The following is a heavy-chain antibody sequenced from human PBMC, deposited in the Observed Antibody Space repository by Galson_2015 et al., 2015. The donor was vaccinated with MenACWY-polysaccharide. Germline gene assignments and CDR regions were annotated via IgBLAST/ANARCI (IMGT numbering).Heavy chain of an antibody. CDR3: AHRLGIASGFDI. J-gene: IGHJ3*02. V-gene: IGHV2-5*02. D-gene: IGHD6-13*01. Sequence: PALVKPTQTLTLPCTFSGFSLSTSGVGVGWIRQPPGKALEWLAVIYWDDSDHYSPSLKSRLTITMESPKNQVVLTMTNMDPVDTASYYCAHRLGIASGFDIWGQGTMVTVPS. CDR1: GFSLSTSGVG. CDR2: IYWDDSD.